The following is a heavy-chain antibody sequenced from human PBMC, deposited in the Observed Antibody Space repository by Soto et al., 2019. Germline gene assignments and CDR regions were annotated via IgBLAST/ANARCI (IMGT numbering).Heavy chain of an antibody. CDR3: ASCITMVRGVITENDYYYGMDV. CDR2: IIPIFGTA. D-gene: IGHD3-10*01. CDR1: GGTFSSYA. J-gene: IGHJ6*02. Sequence: SVKVSCKASGGTFSSYAISWVREGPGQGLEWMGGIIPIFGTANYAQKFQGRVTITADESTSTAYMELSSLRSEDTAVYYCASCITMVRGVITENDYYYGMDVWGQGTTVTVSS. V-gene: IGHV1-69*13.